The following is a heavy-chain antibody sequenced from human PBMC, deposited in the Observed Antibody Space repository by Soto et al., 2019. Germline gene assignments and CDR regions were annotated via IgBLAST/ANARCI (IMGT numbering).Heavy chain of an antibody. CDR1: GGSISSSSYY. V-gene: IGHV4-39*01. CDR3: AGHPGISMMVADPNWFDP. J-gene: IGHJ5*02. D-gene: IGHD3-22*01. Sequence: QLQLQESGPGLVKPSETLSLTCTVSGGSISSSSYYWGWIRQPPGKGLEWIGSINYGGRTYYNPXXKSRVIISEDXXKXQXXRELSSVTAADTAVYYCAGHPGISMMVADPNWFDPWGQGTLVTVSS. CDR2: INYGGRT.